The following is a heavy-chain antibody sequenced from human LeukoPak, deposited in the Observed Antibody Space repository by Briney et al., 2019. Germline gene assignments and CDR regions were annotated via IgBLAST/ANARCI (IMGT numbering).Heavy chain of an antibody. CDR1: GFTFSSYS. V-gene: IGHV3-20*04. J-gene: IGHJ4*02. Sequence: GGSLRLSCAASGFTFSSYSMNWVRQAPGKGLEWVSGVNWNGDSTNYADSVKGRFTISRDNAKNSLYLQMNSLRAEDTALYYCARGLGSGYYFPFDYWGQGTLVTVSS. D-gene: IGHD3-22*01. CDR3: ARGLGSGYYFPFDY. CDR2: VNWNGDST.